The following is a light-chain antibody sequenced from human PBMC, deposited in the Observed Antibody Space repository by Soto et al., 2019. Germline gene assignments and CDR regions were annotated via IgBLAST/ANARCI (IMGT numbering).Light chain of an antibody. V-gene: IGLV2-23*01. Sequence: QSALTQPASVSGSPGQSITISCTGTSSDVGSYNLVSWYQQHPGKAPELMIYEGSKRPSGVSSRFSGSKSGNTASLTISGLQAEDEADYYCCSYAGNRYVFGTGTKLTVL. CDR3: CSYAGNRYV. J-gene: IGLJ1*01. CDR2: EGS. CDR1: SSDVGSYNL.